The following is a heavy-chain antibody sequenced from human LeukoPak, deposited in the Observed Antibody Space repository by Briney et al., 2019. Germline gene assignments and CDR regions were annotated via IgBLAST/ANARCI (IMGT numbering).Heavy chain of an antibody. CDR3: AREVCSSTSCHLDY. CDR2: ISSSSSTI. Sequence: GGSLRLSCAASGFTFISYSMNWVRQAPGKGLEWVSYISSSSSTIYYADSVRGRFTISRDNAKNSLYLQMNSLRAEDTAVYYCAREVCSSTSCHLDYWGQGTLVTVSS. D-gene: IGHD2-2*01. J-gene: IGHJ4*02. CDR1: GFTFISYS. V-gene: IGHV3-48*01.